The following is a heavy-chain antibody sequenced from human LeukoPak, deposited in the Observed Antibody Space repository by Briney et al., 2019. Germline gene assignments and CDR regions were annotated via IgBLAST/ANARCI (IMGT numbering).Heavy chain of an antibody. CDR3: AKVGVGALYYYYYYYMDV. J-gene: IGHJ6*03. CDR2: ISYDGSNK. Sequence: GGSLRLSCAASGFTFSSYAMHWVRQAPGKGLEWVAVISYDGSNKYYADSVKGRFTISRDNSKNTLYLQMNSLRAEDTAVYYCAKVGVGALYYYYYYYMDVWGKGTTVTISS. CDR1: GFTFSSYA. D-gene: IGHD1-26*01. V-gene: IGHV3-30*04.